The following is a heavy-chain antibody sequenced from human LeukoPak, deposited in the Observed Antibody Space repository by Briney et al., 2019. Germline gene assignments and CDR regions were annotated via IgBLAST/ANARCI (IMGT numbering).Heavy chain of an antibody. J-gene: IGHJ4*02. CDR3: ARDLWYCSGGSCP. Sequence: DSVKGRFTISRDNAKNSLYLQMNSLRAEDTAVYYCARDLWYCSGGSCPWGQGTLVTVSS. V-gene: IGHV3-21*01. D-gene: IGHD2-15*01.